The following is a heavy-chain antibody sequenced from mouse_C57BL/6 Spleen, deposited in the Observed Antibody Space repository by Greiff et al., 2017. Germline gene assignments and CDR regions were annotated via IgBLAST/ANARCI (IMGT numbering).Heavy chain of an antibody. CDR1: GYTFTSYW. Sequence: QVQLQQPGAELVMPGASVKLSCKASGYTFTSYWMHWVKQRPGQGLEWIGEIDPSDSYTNYNQKFKGKSTLTVDKSSSTAYMQLSSLTSEDSAVYYCARVRIYYDGKGAMDYWGQGTSVTVSS. V-gene: IGHV1-69*01. CDR2: IDPSDSYT. CDR3: ARVRIYYDGKGAMDY. J-gene: IGHJ4*01. D-gene: IGHD1-1*01.